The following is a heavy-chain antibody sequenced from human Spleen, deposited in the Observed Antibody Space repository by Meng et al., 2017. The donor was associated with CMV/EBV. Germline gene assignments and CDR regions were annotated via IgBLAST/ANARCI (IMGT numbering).Heavy chain of an antibody. CDR2: INPNSGVT. D-gene: IGHD2-21*01. CDR3: AREGDFTGPSGY. CDR1: GYTFTSYD. J-gene: IGHJ4*02. Sequence: QVQLVQSGAEVKKPGASVKVSCKASGYTFTSYDINWVRQATGQGLEWMGRINPNSGVTNYAQNFQGRVTMTRDTSISTAYMELTRLRSDDTAMYYCAREGDFTGPSGYWGQGTLVTVSS. V-gene: IGHV1-2*06.